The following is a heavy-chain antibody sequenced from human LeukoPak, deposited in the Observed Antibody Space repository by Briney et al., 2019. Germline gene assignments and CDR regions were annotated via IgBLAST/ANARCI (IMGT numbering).Heavy chain of an antibody. V-gene: IGHV4-4*07. CDR2: IYTSGDT. CDR3: ARSYDFWSGYDGYFDY. Sequence: PSETLSLTCTVSGGSLSNYYWNWIRQPAGKGLEWIGRIYTSGDTNYNPSLKSRVTMSIDTSKNQFSLKLSSVTAADTAVYYCARSYDFWSGYDGYFDYWGQGTLVTVSS. J-gene: IGHJ4*02. CDR1: GGSLSNYY. D-gene: IGHD3-3*01.